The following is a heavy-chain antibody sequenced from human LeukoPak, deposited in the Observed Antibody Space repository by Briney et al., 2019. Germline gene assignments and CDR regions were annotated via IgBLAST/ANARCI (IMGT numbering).Heavy chain of an antibody. V-gene: IGHV3-49*04. J-gene: IGHJ6*03. Sequence: GGSLRLSCAASGFTINNNYMTWVRQAPGKGLEWVGFIRSKAYGGTTEYAASVKGRFTISRDDSKSIAYLQMNSLKTEDTAVYYCTRTRVPGYYYYYYMDVWGKGTTVTVSS. CDR3: TRTRVPGYYYYYYMDV. CDR1: GFTINNNY. CDR2: IRSKAYGGTT.